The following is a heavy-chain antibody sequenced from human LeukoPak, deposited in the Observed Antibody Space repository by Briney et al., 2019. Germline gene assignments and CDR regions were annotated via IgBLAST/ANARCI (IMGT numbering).Heavy chain of an antibody. CDR3: ARAKSSNGYYFDY. J-gene: IGHJ4*02. CDR1: GFTFSSYV. V-gene: IGHV3-64*01. CDR2: ITNDGGST. Sequence: GGSLRLSCTASGFTFSSYVMYWVRQAPGKGLEYVSSITNDGGSTDYANSVKGRFTISRDNSKNTLYLQMGGLRADDMAVYHCARAKSSNGYYFDYWGQGALVTVSS. D-gene: IGHD3-22*01.